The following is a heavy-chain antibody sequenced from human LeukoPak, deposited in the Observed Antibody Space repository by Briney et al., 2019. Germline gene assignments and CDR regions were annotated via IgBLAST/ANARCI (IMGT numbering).Heavy chain of an antibody. V-gene: IGHV3-21*01. D-gene: IGHD6-13*01. CDR2: ISSSSSYI. CDR1: GFTFSSYS. CDR3: ARDSYSSRWSYEFDY. Sequence: GGSLRLSCAASGFTFSSYSMNWARQAPGKGLEWVSSISSSSSYIYYANSVKGRFTISRANAKNSLYLQMNSLRAEDTAVYFCARDSYSSRWSYEFDYWGQGTLVTVSS. J-gene: IGHJ4*02.